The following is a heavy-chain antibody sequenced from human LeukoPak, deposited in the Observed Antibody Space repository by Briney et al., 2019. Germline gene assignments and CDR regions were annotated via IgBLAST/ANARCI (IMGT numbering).Heavy chain of an antibody. CDR3: ARSPSGYRFDS. V-gene: IGHV4-61*01. J-gene: IGHJ4*02. D-gene: IGHD3-22*01. CDR2: ISNSGST. CDR1: GGSVNRGTFF. Sequence: TSETLSLTCAVSGGSVNRGTFFWTWIRKSPGKGLEWIGYISNSGSTNYHPSLKSRVTISSDTSKTQFTLKLTSVAAADTAVYFCARSPSGYRFDSWGQGTLVTVSS.